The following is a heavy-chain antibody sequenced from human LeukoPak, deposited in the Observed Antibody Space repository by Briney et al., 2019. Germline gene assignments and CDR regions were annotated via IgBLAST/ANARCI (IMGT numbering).Heavy chain of an antibody. CDR2: ISGSGGST. Sequence: GGSLRLSCAASGFTFSSYAMSWVRQAPGKGLEWVSAISGSGGSTYYADSVKGRFTISRDNSKNTLYLQMNSLRAEDTAVYYCAKGEEMVAATYYYYCMDVWGKGTTVTVSS. CDR3: AKGEEMVAATYYYYCMDV. D-gene: IGHD2-15*01. V-gene: IGHV3-23*01. CDR1: GFTFSSYA. J-gene: IGHJ6*03.